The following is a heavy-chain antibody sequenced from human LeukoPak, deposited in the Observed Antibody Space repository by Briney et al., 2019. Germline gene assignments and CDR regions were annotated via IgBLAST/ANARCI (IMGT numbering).Heavy chain of an antibody. V-gene: IGHV1-2*02. Sequence: ASVKVSCKASGYTFTGYYMHWVRQAPGQGLEWMGWINPNSGGTNYAQKFQGRVTMTRDTSISTAYMELSRLRSDDTAVYYCARGDSYDSSGYYYVGDYWGQGTLVTVSS. CDR1: GYTFTGYY. J-gene: IGHJ4*02. CDR3: ARGDSYDSSGYYYVGDY. D-gene: IGHD3-22*01. CDR2: INPNSGGT.